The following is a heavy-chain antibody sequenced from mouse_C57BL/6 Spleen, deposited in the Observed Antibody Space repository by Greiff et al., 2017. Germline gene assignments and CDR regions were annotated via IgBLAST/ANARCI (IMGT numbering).Heavy chain of an antibody. CDR1: GYTFTSYW. Sequence: VKLQQPGAELVRPGTSVKLSCKASGYTFTSYWMHWVKQRPGQGLEWIGVIDPSDSYTNYNQKFKGKATLTVDTSSSTAYMQLSSLTSEDSAVYYCARDYGSSPPNFDYWGQGTTLTVSS. J-gene: IGHJ2*01. CDR2: IDPSDSYT. D-gene: IGHD1-1*01. V-gene: IGHV1-59*01. CDR3: ARDYGSSPPNFDY.